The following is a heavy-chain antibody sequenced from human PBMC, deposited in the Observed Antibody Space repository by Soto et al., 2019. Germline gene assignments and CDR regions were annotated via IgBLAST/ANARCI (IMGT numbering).Heavy chain of an antibody. CDR3: ARDPIDSSARVLDS. CDR1: GYTFTDYY. CDR2: INPNTGGT. J-gene: IGHJ4*02. V-gene: IGHV1-2*04. D-gene: IGHD3-10*01. Sequence: GASVTVSCKASGYTFTDYYMHWVRQAPGQGLEWVGWINPNTGGTNYAQKFQGWVTMTTDTSISTAYMELSRLRSDDPAVYYCARDPIDSSARVLDSWGQGTLVTVSS.